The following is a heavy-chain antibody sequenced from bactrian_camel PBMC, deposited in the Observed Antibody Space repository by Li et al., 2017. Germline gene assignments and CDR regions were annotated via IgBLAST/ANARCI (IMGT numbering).Heavy chain of an antibody. CDR1: GFTFEDSD. CDR2: INDDGTI. J-gene: IGHJ4*01. V-gene: IGHV3S55*01. CDR3: NTDPRPPKSTMICGLDLG. D-gene: IGHD1*01. Sequence: HVQLVESGGGSVQAGETLTLTCTASGFTFEDSDMGWYRQAPENECELVAAINDDGTIYYADSVEGRFTISQDNAAKTLYLQMNNLKPEDTAMYYCNTDPRPPKSTMICGLDLGWGQGTQVTVS.